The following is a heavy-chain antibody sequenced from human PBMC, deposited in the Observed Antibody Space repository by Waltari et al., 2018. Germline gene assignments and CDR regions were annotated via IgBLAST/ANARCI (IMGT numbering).Heavy chain of an antibody. CDR2: INPNSGAT. Sequence: QVQMVQSGAEVKKPGASVKVSCKASGYSFTAEYLHWVRQAPGQGLEWMGRINPNSGATTYAQMFQGRVTMTRDTSISTAYMEVTGLRSDDTAVYYCARVLSTVQLGIFAYWGQGTVVTVSS. V-gene: IGHV1-2*06. CDR1: GYSFTAEY. D-gene: IGHD7-27*01. CDR3: ARVLSTVQLGIFAY. J-gene: IGHJ4*02.